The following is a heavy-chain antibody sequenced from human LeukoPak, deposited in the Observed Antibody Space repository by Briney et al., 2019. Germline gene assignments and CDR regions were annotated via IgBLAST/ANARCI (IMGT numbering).Heavy chain of an antibody. Sequence: GGSLRLSCAASGFTVSSNYMSWVRQAPGKGLEWVSVIYSGGSTYYADSVKGRFTISRDNSKNTRYLQMNRLRAEDTAVYYCASALKGAMDVWGQGTTVTVSS. CDR2: IYSGGST. D-gene: IGHD4/OR15-4a*01. V-gene: IGHV3-53*01. CDR1: GFTVSSNY. J-gene: IGHJ6*02. CDR3: ASALKGAMDV.